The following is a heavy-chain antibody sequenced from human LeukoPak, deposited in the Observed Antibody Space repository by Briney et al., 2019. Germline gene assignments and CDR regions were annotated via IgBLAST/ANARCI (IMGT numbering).Heavy chain of an antibody. J-gene: IGHJ4*02. V-gene: IGHV3-7*04. CDR1: GFTFSSYW. CDR3: ARGKSTGEY. D-gene: IGHD3-16*01. Sequence: GGSLRLSCAASGFTFSSYWMSWVRQPPGKELEWVANINQDGSEKYYVDSVKGRFTISRDNAKNSLYLQMNSLRAEDTAVYYCARGKSTGEYWGQGTLVTVSS. CDR2: INQDGSEK.